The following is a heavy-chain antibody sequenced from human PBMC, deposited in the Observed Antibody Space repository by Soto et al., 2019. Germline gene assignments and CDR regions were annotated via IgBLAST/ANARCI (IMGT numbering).Heavy chain of an antibody. CDR3: ARATTVHYYYGMDV. J-gene: IGHJ6*02. CDR2: IYHSGST. D-gene: IGHD4-17*01. Sequence: SETLSLTCAVSGGSISSSNWWSWVRQPPGKGLEWIGEIYHSGSTNYNPSLKSRVTISVDKSTNQFSLKLSSVTAADTAVYYCARATTVHYYYGMDVWGQGTTVTVSS. V-gene: IGHV4-4*02. CDR1: GGSISSSNW.